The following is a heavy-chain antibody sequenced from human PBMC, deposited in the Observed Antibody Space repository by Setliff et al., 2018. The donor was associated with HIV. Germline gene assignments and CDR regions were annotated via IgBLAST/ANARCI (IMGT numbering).Heavy chain of an antibody. CDR2: INHSGST. D-gene: IGHD4-17*01. V-gene: IGHV4-34*01. CDR1: GGSFSNYY. J-gene: IGHJ2*01. Sequence: SETLSLTCTVYGGSFSNYYWNWIRQPPGKGLEWIGEINHSGSTNCNPSLKSRVTISVDTSKNQFSLNLTSVTAADTAVYYCARGLPKKPSTVTNYWYFDLWGRGTLVTVSS. CDR3: ARGLPKKPSTVTNYWYFDL.